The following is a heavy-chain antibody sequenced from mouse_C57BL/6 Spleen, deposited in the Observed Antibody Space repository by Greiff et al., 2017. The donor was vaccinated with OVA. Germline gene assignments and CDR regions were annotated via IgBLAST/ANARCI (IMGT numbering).Heavy chain of an antibody. CDR2: IDPSDSYT. D-gene: IGHD4-1*01. CDR3: ARSNWDKAWFAY. J-gene: IGHJ3*01. CDR1: GYTFTSYW. V-gene: IGHV1-69*01. Sequence: QVQLPQPGAELVMPGASVKLSCKASGYTFTSYWMHWVKQRPGQGLEWIGEIDPSDSYTNYHQKFKGKSTLTVDKSSSTAYMPLSSLTSEDSAVYYCARSNWDKAWFAYWGQGTLVTVSA.